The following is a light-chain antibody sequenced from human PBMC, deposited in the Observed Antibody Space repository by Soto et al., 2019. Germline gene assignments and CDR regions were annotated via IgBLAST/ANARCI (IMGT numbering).Light chain of an antibody. CDR2: AVP. Sequence: QSAPTQPASGSGSPGQSITISCTGTSSDIGLNNYVSWYQQHPGKAPALIIYAVPYRHSGVSSRFSGSKSGDTASLTISGLRTEYEADYYCTSHSDSRPVVFGGGTKLTVL. CDR3: TSHSDSRPVV. J-gene: IGLJ2*01. V-gene: IGLV2-14*03. CDR1: SSDIGLNNY.